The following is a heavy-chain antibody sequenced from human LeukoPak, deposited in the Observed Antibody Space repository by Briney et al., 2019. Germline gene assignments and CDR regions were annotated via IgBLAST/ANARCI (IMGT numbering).Heavy chain of an antibody. CDR1: GGSISRSTYY. D-gene: IGHD3-10*01. Sequence: PSETLSLTCTVSGGSISRSTYYWGWIRQPPGKGLEWIGSIYYSGSTYYNPSLKSRVTISVDTSKNQFSLKLSSVTAADTAVYYCARQAYYYGSGSYPYYYFDYWGQGTLVTVSS. CDR3: ARQAYYYGSGSYPYYYFDY. J-gene: IGHJ4*02. CDR2: IYYSGST. V-gene: IGHV4-39*01.